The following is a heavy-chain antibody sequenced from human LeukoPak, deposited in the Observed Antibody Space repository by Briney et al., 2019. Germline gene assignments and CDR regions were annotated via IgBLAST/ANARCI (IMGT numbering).Heavy chain of an antibody. CDR1: GGSISSGGYS. V-gene: IGHV4-30-2*01. CDR2: IYHSGST. J-gene: IGHJ4*02. D-gene: IGHD3-9*01. CDR3: ARAGGSDYDILTGYSSSCYFDY. Sequence: SQTLSLTCAVSGGSISSGGYSWSWIRQPPGKGLEWIGYIYHSGSTYYNPSLKSRVTIPVDRSKNQFSLKLSSVTAADTAVYYCARAGGSDYDILTGYSSSCYFDYWGQGTLVTVSS.